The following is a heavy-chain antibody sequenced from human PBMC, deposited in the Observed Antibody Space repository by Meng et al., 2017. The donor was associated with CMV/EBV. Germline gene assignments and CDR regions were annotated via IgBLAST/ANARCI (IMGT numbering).Heavy chain of an antibody. J-gene: IGHJ4*02. CDR2: IYYSGST. CDR3: ASLGAYSSGPFDY. Sequence: QLQSQEPGPGLGKPPAPLSLTCTVSGGSISSSSYYWGWIRQPPGKGLEWIGSIYYSGSTYYNPSLKSRVTISVDTSKNQFSLKLSSVTAADTAVYYCASLGAYSSGPFDYWGQGTLVTVSS. V-gene: IGHV4-39*07. CDR1: GGSISSSSYY. D-gene: IGHD3-22*01.